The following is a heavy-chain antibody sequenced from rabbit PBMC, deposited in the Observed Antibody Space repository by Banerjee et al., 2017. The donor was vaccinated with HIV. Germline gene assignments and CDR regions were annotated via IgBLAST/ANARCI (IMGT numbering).Heavy chain of an antibody. D-gene: IGHD1-1*01. J-gene: IGHJ3*01. V-gene: IGHV1S45*01. Sequence: QEHLVESGGGLVQPEGSLTLTCKASGFTFSEKAVMCWVRQAPGKGLEWIACINAVTGRAVYASWAIGRFTFSKTSSTTVTLQMTSLTAADTATYFCARGLNSVSNSPFYRLDLWGPGTLVTVS. CDR2: INAVTGRA. CDR3: ARGLNSVSNSPFYRLDL. CDR1: GFTFSEKAV.